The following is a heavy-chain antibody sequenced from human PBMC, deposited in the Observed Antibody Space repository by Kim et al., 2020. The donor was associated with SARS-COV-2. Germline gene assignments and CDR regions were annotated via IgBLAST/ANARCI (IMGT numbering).Heavy chain of an antibody. Sequence: GGSLRLSCAASGFTFSSYWMHWVRQAPGKGLVWVSRINSDGSSTSYADSVKGRFTISRDNAKNTLYLQMNSLRAEDTAVYYCARENYDILTGYYWVDYWGQGTLVTVSS. D-gene: IGHD3-9*01. J-gene: IGHJ4*02. CDR3: ARENYDILTGYYWVDY. V-gene: IGHV3-74*01. CDR1: GFTFSSYW. CDR2: INSDGSST.